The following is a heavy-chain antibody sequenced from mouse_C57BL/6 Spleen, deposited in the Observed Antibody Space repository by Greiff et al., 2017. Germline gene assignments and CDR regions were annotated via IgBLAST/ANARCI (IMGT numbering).Heavy chain of an antibody. CDR1: GYTFTSYW. Sequence: QVQLQQPGAELVMPGASVKLSCKASGYTFTSYWMHWVKQRPGQGLEWIGEIDPSDSYTNYNQKFKGKSTLTVDKSSSTAYMQLSSLTSEDSAVYYCARLGFTRYFDVWGTGTTVTVSS. V-gene: IGHV1-69*01. CDR2: IDPSDSYT. J-gene: IGHJ1*03. CDR3: ARLGFTRYFDV. D-gene: IGHD1-1*01.